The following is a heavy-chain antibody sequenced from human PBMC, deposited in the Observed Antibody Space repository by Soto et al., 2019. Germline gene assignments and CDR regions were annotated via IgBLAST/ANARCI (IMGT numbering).Heavy chain of an antibody. CDR3: ARGGLGSGIAVAPRHWYFDL. Sequence: EVQLVESGGGLVKPGGSLRLSCAASGFTFSSYSMNWVRQAPGKGLEWVSSISSSSSYIYYADSVKGRFTISRDNAKNSLYLQMNSLRAEDTAVYYCARGGLGSGIAVAPRHWYFDLWGRGTLVTVSS. CDR2: ISSSSSYI. D-gene: IGHD6-19*01. CDR1: GFTFSSYS. V-gene: IGHV3-21*01. J-gene: IGHJ2*01.